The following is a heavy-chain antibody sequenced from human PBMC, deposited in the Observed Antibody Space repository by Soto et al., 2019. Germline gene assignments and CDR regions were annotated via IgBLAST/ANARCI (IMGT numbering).Heavy chain of an antibody. CDR1: GDSVSSNSAA. CDR3: ARMGAVEVRASLYFDY. V-gene: IGHV6-1*01. D-gene: IGHD3-16*01. J-gene: IGHJ4*02. CDR2: TYYRSKWYN. Sequence: PSQTLSLTCVISGDSVSSNSAAWNWIRQSPSRGLEWLGRTYYRSKWYNDYAVSVKSRITINPDTSKNQFSLQLNSVTPEDTAVYYCARMGAVEVRASLYFDYWGQGTLVTVSS.